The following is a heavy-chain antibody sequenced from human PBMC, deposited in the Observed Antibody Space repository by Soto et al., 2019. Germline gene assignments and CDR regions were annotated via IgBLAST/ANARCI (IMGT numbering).Heavy chain of an antibody. CDR1: GFTFSSYA. J-gene: IGHJ3*02. D-gene: IGHD6-6*01. CDR2: ISGSGGST. V-gene: IGHV3-23*01. Sequence: GGSLRLSCVASGFTFSSYAMSWVRQAPGKGLEWVSAISGSGGSTYYADSVKGRFTISRDNSKNTLYLQMNSLRAEDTAVYYCAKGGSSSSYAFDIWGQGTMVTVSS. CDR3: AKGGSSSSYAFDI.